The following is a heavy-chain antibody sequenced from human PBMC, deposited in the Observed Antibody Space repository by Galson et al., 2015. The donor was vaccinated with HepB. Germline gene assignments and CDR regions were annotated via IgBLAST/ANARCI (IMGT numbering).Heavy chain of an antibody. CDR3: ASSYCTGGSCYLDD. CDR1: GFPVTDNY. V-gene: IGHV3-53*01. J-gene: IGHJ4*02. D-gene: IGHD2-15*01. Sequence: SLRLSCAVSGFPVTDNYMSWVRQAPGKGLEWLSVIYSGGTPNYADSLKGRFTISRDNSKNTVYLHISSLRVEDTAVYYCASSYCTGGSCYLDDWGQGTLLTVSS. CDR2: IYSGGTP.